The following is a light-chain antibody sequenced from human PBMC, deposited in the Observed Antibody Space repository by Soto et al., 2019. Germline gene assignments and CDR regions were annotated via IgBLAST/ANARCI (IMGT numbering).Light chain of an antibody. CDR1: TSDIGNYNY. Sequence: QSVLTQPASVSGSPGQSISLSCTGATSDIGNYNYYSWYQQHPGKAPKLIIYQVSNRPSGVSNRFSCSKSGNTASLTISGLQSDDEADYFCSAYTGSNTPYVVGTGTKVTVL. CDR2: QVS. V-gene: IGLV2-14*01. CDR3: SAYTGSNTPYV. J-gene: IGLJ1*01.